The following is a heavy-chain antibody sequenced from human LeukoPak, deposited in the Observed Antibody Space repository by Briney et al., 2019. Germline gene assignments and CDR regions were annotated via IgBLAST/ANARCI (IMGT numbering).Heavy chain of an antibody. J-gene: IGHJ4*02. CDR3: VREGLERRTNFDY. V-gene: IGHV3-64D*06. CDR1: GFTFTSHV. D-gene: IGHD1-1*01. CDR2: ISMNVQTT. Sequence: PGGSLRLSCSASGFTFTSHVMHWVRRAPGKGLQYVSGISMNVQTTYYAGSVKGRFTISRDSSKNTVYLQMNSLTAEDTGVYYCVREGLERRTNFDYWGEETLVSVSS.